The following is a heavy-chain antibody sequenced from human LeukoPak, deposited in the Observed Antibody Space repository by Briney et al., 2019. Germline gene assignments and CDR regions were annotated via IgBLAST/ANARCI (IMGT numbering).Heavy chain of an antibody. J-gene: IGHJ3*02. CDR3: ARVPYYYDSSGYSEASGAFDI. CDR2: IYYSGST. CDR1: SYSISSDYY. V-gene: IGHV4-38-2*02. Sequence: SETLSLTCTVSSYSISSDYYWGWIRQPPGKGLEWIGSIYYSGSTYYNPSLKSRVTISVDRSKNQFSLKLSSVTAADTAVYYCARVPYYYDSSGYSEASGAFDIWGQGTMVTVSS. D-gene: IGHD3-22*01.